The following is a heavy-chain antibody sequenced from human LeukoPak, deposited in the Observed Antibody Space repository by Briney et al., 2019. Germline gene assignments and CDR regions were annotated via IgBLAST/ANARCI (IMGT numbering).Heavy chain of an antibody. J-gene: IGHJ4*02. D-gene: IGHD1-26*01. CDR1: GGSLSGYY. CDR2: INHSGST. V-gene: IGHV4-34*01. Sequence: SETLSLTCAVYGGSLSGYYWSWIRQSPGKGLEWLGEINHSGSTNCNPSLKNRVTMSVDTSQNQFSLKLSSVTAADTALYYCARGRPIVGTSTLFLDLDYWGQGTLVTVSS. CDR3: ARGRPIVGTSTLFLDLDY.